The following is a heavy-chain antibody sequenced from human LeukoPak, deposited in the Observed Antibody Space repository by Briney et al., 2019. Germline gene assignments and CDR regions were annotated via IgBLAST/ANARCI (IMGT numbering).Heavy chain of an antibody. V-gene: IGHV4-59*01. CDR2: IYYSGST. CDR3: ARAGDTAMVGAFDI. D-gene: IGHD5-18*01. J-gene: IGHJ3*02. Sequence: SETLSLTCTVSGGSISSYYWSWIRQPPGKGLEWIGYIYYSGSTNYNPSLKSRVTISVDTSKNQFSLKLSSVTAADTAVYYCARAGDTAMVGAFDIWGQGTMVTVSS. CDR1: GGSISSYY.